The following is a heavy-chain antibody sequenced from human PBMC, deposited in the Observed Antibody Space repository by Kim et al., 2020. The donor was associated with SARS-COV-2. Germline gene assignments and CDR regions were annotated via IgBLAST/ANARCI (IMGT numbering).Heavy chain of an antibody. CDR3: ARDLRFGELFQFDY. CDR2: ISYDGSNK. D-gene: IGHD3-10*01. V-gene: IGHV3-30*04. Sequence: GGSLRLSCAASGFTFSSYAMHWVRQAPGKGLEWVAVISYDGSNKYYADSVKGRFTISRDNSKNTLYLQMNSLRAEDTAVYYCARDLRFGELFQFDYWGQGTLVTVSS. J-gene: IGHJ4*02. CDR1: GFTFSSYA.